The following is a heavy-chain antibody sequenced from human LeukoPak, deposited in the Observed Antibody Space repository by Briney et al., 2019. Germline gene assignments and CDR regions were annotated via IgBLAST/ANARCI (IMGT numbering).Heavy chain of an antibody. CDR2: IKQDGSEK. D-gene: IGHD4-23*01. CDR3: ARDRSRWYY. CDR1: GFTFSSYW. J-gene: IGHJ4*02. V-gene: IGHV3-7*03. Sequence: GGSLRLSCAASGFTFSSYWMSWFRQPPGKGLKWVANIKQDGSEKYYVDSAKGRFTISRDNAKNSLYLQMNSLRVEDTAVYYCARDRSRWYYWGQGTLVTVSS.